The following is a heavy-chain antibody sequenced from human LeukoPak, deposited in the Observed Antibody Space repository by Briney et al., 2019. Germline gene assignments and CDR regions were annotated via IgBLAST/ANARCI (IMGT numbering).Heavy chain of an antibody. CDR2: ISSSSSYI. CDR3: ARDFESSGWYYFDY. V-gene: IGHV3-21*01. J-gene: IGHJ4*02. CDR1: GFTFSSYS. D-gene: IGHD6-19*01. Sequence: GGSLRLSCAASGFTFSSYSMNWVRQAPGKGLEWVSSISSSSSYIYYADSVKGRFTISRDNAKNSLYLQMNSLRAEDTAVYYCARDFESSGWYYFDYWGQGTLVTVSS.